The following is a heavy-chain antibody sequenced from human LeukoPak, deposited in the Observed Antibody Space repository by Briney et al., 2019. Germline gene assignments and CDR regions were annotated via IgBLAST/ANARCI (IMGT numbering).Heavy chain of an antibody. D-gene: IGHD6-6*01. Sequence: PGRSLRLSCAASGFTFSSYAMHWVRQAPGKGLEWVAVISYDGSNKYYADSMKGRFTISRDNSKNTLYLQMNSLRAEDTAVYYCARDFLDSSSYYFDYWGQGTLVTVSS. CDR2: ISYDGSNK. CDR3: ARDFLDSSSYYFDY. J-gene: IGHJ4*02. V-gene: IGHV3-30-3*01. CDR1: GFTFSSYA.